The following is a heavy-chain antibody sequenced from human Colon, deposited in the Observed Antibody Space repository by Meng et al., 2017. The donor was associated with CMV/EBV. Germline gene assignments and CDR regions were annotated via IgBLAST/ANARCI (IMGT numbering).Heavy chain of an antibody. CDR3: ASHSSYVWGSHH. CDR1: VYSFTGYY. Sequence: QVQLGRPGAGVRMPGAPLKVSCKASVYSFTGYYIHWVRQAPGQGLEWMGWMDPTTGRTDYAQKFQGTVTMTRDTSISTAYLELSRLTSDDTAVYYCASHSSYVWGSHHWGQGTLVTVSS. D-gene: IGHD3-16*01. J-gene: IGHJ1*01. V-gene: IGHV1-2*02. CDR2: MDPTTGRT.